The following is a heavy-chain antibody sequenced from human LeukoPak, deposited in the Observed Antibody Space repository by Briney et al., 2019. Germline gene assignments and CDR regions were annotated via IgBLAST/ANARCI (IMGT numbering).Heavy chain of an antibody. D-gene: IGHD3-22*01. V-gene: IGHV4-39*01. CDR1: GDSISRSDSY. Sequence: SETLSLTCSLSGDSISRSDSYWDWIRQAPGKGLEWIGTIYHSGRTYYSPTLKSRVTMSVDRSNNQFSLNLRSVTAADTAVYYCAGRRYYDGSGYLEWGQGTLLSVSS. CDR3: AGRRYYDGSGYLE. CDR2: IYHSGRT. J-gene: IGHJ1*01.